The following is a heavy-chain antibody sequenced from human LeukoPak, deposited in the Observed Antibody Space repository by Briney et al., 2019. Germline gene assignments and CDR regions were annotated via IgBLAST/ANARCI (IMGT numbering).Heavy chain of an antibody. J-gene: IGHJ5*02. CDR1: GYTFTSYG. D-gene: IGHD2-2*01. CDR3: ARDSWRGYCSSTSCYFANWFDP. CDR2: SSAYNANT. Sequence: ASVKVSCKASGYTFTSYGISWVRQAPGQALEWMGWSSAYNANTNYAQKLQGRVTMTTETSTSTAYMELRSLRSDDTAVYYCARDSWRGYCSSTSCYFANWFDPWGQGTLVTVSS. V-gene: IGHV1-18*01.